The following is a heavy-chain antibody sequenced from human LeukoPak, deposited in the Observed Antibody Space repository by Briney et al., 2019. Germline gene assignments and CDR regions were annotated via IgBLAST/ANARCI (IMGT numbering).Heavy chain of an antibody. Sequence: PSQTLSLTCTVSGGSISSGSYYWSWIRQPAGKGLEWIGRIYTSGSTNYNPSLKSRVTISVDTSKNQFSLKLSSVTAADTAVYYCARDEHSSSKGFGYWGQGTLVTVSS. CDR1: GGSISSGSYY. CDR3: ARDEHSSSKGFGY. V-gene: IGHV4-61*02. CDR2: IYTSGST. D-gene: IGHD6-6*01. J-gene: IGHJ4*02.